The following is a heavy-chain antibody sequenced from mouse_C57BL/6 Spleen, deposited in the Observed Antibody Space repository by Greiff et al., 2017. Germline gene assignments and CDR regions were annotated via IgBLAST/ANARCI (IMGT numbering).Heavy chain of an antibody. CDR3: AAYYGNFDY. J-gene: IGHJ2*01. Sequence: VHVKQSGPELVKPGASVKISCKASGYSFTDYNMNWVKQSNGKSLEWIGVINPNYGTTSYNQKFKGKATLTVDQSASTAYMQLNCLTSADSAVYYCAAYYGNFDYWGQGTTLTVSS. V-gene: IGHV1-39*01. CDR1: GYSFTDYN. CDR2: INPNYGTT. D-gene: IGHD2-10*01.